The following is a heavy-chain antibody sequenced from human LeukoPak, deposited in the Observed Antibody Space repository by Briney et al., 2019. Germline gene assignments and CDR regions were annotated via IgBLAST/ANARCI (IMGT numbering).Heavy chain of an antibody. CDR2: IYYSGST. D-gene: IGHD3-22*01. CDR1: GGSISSYY. Sequence: SETLSLTCTVSGGSISSYYWSWIRQPPGKGLEWIGYIYYSGSTNYNPSLKSRVTISVDTSKNQFSLKVSSVTAADTAVYYCASRITMIVVVADAFDIWGQGTMVTVSS. CDR3: ASRITMIVVVADAFDI. J-gene: IGHJ3*02. V-gene: IGHV4-59*08.